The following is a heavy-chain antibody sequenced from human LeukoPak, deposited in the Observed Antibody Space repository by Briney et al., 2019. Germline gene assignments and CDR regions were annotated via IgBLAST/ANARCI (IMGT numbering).Heavy chain of an antibody. CDR2: IYPGDSDT. CDR3: ARGINYNDRSGYDY. J-gene: IGHJ4*02. CDR1: AYSFTKYW. D-gene: IGHD3-22*01. Sequence: GESLKISCKGSAYSFTKYWIAWVRQMPGKGLEWMGIIYPGDSDTRYSPSFQGLVTISADKSISTAYLQWSSLKASDTAMYYCARGINYNDRSGYDYWGQGTLVTVSS. V-gene: IGHV5-51*01.